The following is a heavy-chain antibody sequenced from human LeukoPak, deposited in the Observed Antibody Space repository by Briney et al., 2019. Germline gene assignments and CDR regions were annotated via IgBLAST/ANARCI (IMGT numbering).Heavy chain of an antibody. Sequence: GSLRLSCEASGFTFSSYWMSWVRQAPGKGLEWVANIKTDGSEKYYVDSVKGRFTISRDNAKNSLYLQMNSLRAEDTAVYYCARDYTGFPWGQGTLVIVSS. CDR1: GFTFSSYW. CDR2: IKTDGSEK. CDR3: ARDYTGFP. V-gene: IGHV3-7*03. J-gene: IGHJ5*02. D-gene: IGHD3-9*01.